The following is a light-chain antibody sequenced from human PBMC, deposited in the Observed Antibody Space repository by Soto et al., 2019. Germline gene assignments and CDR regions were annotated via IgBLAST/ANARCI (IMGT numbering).Light chain of an antibody. CDR2: YTS. V-gene: IGKV3-11*01. CDR1: QYVGTR. Sequence: DIVLTQSPATLSSSPGETATLSCRPSQYVGTRLAWYQHKPGQAPRLLIYYTSNRATGIPARFSGSGSGTDFTLTINSLAPEDFAIYYCHQRQSWPRTFGQGTKVDIK. J-gene: IGKJ1*01. CDR3: HQRQSWPRT.